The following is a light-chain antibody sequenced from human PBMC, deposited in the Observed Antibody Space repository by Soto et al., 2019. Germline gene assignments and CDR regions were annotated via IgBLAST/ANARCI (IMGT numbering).Light chain of an antibody. CDR2: EVS. CDR1: SSDVGGYNY. V-gene: IGLV2-14*01. J-gene: IGLJ1*01. CDR3: SSYTSSSTV. Sequence: QSVLTQPASVSGSPGQSITISCTGTSSDVGGYNYVSWYQQHPGKAPKLMIYEVSNRPSGVSNRFSGSKSGNTASLTISGLQAEDEADYYCSSYTSSSTVFGTGTKVTLL.